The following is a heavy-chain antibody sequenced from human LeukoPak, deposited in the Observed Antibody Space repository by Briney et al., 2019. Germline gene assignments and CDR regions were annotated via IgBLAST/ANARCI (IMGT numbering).Heavy chain of an antibody. D-gene: IGHD3-10*01. CDR2: ISSSSSYI. Sequence: PGGSLRLSCAASGFTFSSYSMNWVRQAPGKGLERVSSISSSSSYIYYADSVKGRFTISRDNAKNSLYLQMNSLRAEDTAVYYCAGLLWFGELLYGAFDIWGQGTMVTVSS. CDR1: GFTFSSYS. CDR3: AGLLWFGELLYGAFDI. V-gene: IGHV3-21*01. J-gene: IGHJ3*02.